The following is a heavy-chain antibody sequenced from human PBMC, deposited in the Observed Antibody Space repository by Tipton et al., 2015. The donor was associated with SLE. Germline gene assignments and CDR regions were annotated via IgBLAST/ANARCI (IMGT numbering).Heavy chain of an antibody. Sequence: TLSLTCTVSGGSISSGSYYWSWIRQPAGKGLEWIGRIYTSGSTNYNPSLKSRVTISLDMSRNHFSLKLTSVTAADTAIYYCAKLRGYWFDRWGPGTPVTVSS. CDR1: GGSISSGSYY. D-gene: IGHD5-24*01. CDR2: IYTSGST. J-gene: IGHJ5*02. V-gene: IGHV4-61*02. CDR3: AKLRGYWFDR.